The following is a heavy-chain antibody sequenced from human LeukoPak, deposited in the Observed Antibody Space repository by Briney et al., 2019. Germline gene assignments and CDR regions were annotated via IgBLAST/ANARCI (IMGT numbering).Heavy chain of an antibody. D-gene: IGHD2-2*01. Sequence: PGGSLRLSCAASGFTFSNYWMHWVRQAPGKGLVWVSRINSDGINTSYADSVKGRFTISRDNAKNTLYLQMNSLRAEDTAVYYCAKERGYCSSTSCHYYYYYMDVWGKGTTVTVSS. V-gene: IGHV3-74*01. CDR3: AKERGYCSSTSCHYYYYYMDV. J-gene: IGHJ6*03. CDR2: INSDGINT. CDR1: GFTFSNYW.